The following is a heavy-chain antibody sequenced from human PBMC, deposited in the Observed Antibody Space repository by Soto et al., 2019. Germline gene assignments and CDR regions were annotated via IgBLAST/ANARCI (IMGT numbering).Heavy chain of an antibody. Sequence: PSETLSLTCTVSGGSISSYYWSWIRQPPGKGLEWIGYIYYSGSTNYNPSLKSRVTISVDTSKNQFSLKLSSVTAADTAVYYCARRYGGKFDFWGQGTLVTGS. D-gene: IGHD1-26*01. CDR3: ARRYGGKFDF. J-gene: IGHJ4*02. CDR2: IYYSGST. V-gene: IGHV4-59*01. CDR1: GGSISSYY.